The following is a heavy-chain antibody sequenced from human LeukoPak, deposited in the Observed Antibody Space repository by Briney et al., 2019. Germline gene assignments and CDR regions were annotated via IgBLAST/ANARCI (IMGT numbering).Heavy chain of an antibody. Sequence: SETLSLTCTVSGGSISSYYWSWIRQPPGKGLEWIGYTYYSGSTNYNPSLKSRVTISVDTSKNQFSLKLSSVTAADTAVYYCARGRYDFWSGYYSSGAFDIWGQGTMVTVSS. CDR1: GGSISSYY. J-gene: IGHJ3*02. V-gene: IGHV4-59*12. CDR3: ARGRYDFWSGYYSSGAFDI. D-gene: IGHD3-3*01. CDR2: TYYSGST.